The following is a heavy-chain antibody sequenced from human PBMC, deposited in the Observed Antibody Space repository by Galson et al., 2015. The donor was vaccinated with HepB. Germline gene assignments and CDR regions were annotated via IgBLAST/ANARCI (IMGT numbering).Heavy chain of an antibody. CDR2: ISYDGSNK. CDR1: GFTFSSYG. CDR3: ASYPHRGYYDYIWGSPAHYYYMDV. J-gene: IGHJ6*03. Sequence: SLRLSCAASGFTFSSYGMHWVRQAPGKGLEWVAVISYDGSNKYYADSVKGRFTISRDNSKNTLYLQMNSLRAEDTAVYYCASYPHRGYYDYIWGSPAHYYYMDVWGKGTTVTVSS. V-gene: IGHV3-30*03. D-gene: IGHD3-16*01.